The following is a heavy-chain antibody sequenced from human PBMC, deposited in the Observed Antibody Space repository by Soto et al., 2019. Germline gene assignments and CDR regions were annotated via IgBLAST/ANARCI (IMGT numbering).Heavy chain of an antibody. CDR3: ARGEGATFFDY. V-gene: IGHV4-59*01. D-gene: IGHD1-26*01. CDR2: IYYSGST. CDR1: GGSISSYY. Sequence: SETLSLTCTVSGGSISSYYLSWIRQPPGKGLEWIGYIYYSGSTNYNPSLKSRVTISVDTSKNQFSLKLSSVTAADTAVYYCARGEGATFFDYWGQGTLVTVSS. J-gene: IGHJ4*02.